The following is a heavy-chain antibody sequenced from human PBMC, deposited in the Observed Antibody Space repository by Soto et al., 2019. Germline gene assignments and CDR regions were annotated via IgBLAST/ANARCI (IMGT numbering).Heavy chain of an antibody. CDR1: GDSISSESHH. V-gene: IGHV4-39*01. CDR3: ERHRGPTGPNY. Sequence: PSETLSLTCSVAGDSISSESHHWGWVRQPPGKGLEWIGSSFYNGNTYYNPSLKSRVTISLDTSKNQFSLKLSSVTAADTAVYYSERHRGPTGPNYWGQGTLVTVSS. J-gene: IGHJ4*02. D-gene: IGHD3-10*01. CDR2: SFYNGNT.